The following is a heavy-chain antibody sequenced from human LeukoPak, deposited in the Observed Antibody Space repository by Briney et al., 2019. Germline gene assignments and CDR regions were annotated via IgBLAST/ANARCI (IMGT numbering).Heavy chain of an antibody. V-gene: IGHV1-2*02. J-gene: IGHJ3*02. Sequence: ASVKVSCKATGYTFTGHFIHWMRQAPGQGLEWMAWIDPNSGDTTYAQKFRGRVTMTRDTSMSTVYMEVSSLKSDDTALYYCARGGIIGASIKTVLFEIWGQGTMVTVSS. CDR2: IDPNSGDT. CDR3: ARGGIIGASIKTVLFEI. D-gene: IGHD3-3*02. CDR1: GYTFTGHF.